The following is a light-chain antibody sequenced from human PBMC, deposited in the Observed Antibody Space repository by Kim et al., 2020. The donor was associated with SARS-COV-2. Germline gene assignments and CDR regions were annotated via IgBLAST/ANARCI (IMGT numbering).Light chain of an antibody. CDR3: QSYDSSLSVI. J-gene: IGLJ2*01. CDR2: GNT. Sequence: QPVLTQPPSVSGAPGQRVTISCTGSSSNIGAGYDVHWYQQLPGTAPKLLIYGNTNRPSGVPDRFSGSKSGTSASLAIIGLQAEDEANYYCQSYDSSLSVIFGGGTKVTVL. V-gene: IGLV1-40*01. CDR1: SSNIGAGYD.